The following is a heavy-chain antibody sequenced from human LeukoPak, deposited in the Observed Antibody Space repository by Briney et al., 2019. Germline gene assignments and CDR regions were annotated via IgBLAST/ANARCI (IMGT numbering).Heavy chain of an antibody. CDR2: INPNSGGT. CDR1: GYTFTGYY. CDR3: ARGNYDFWSGYLPSFDY. Sequence: ASVKVSCKASGYTFTGYYMHWVRQAPGQGLEWMGWINPNSGGTNYAQKFQGRVTMTRDTSISTAYMELSRLRSDDTAVYYCARGNYDFWSGYLPSFDYWGQGTLVTVSS. J-gene: IGHJ4*02. V-gene: IGHV1-2*02. D-gene: IGHD3-3*01.